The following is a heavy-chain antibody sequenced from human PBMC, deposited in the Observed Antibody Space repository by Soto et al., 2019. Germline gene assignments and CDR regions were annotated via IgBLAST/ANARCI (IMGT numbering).Heavy chain of an antibody. V-gene: IGHV3-66*04. D-gene: IGHD2-21*01. CDR3: ARQCGGGCSNAFDL. CDR2: LYPGPGT. CDR1: GLTVSSNF. Sequence: HLVESGGGLVQPGGSLRLSCAASGLTVSSNFMNWVRQSPGKGLEWLAVLYPGPGTYYSDSVKDRFTISRDNSKNTLFLQLDGLRAEDTAIYYCARQCGGGCSNAFDLWGQGTVVTVSP. J-gene: IGHJ3*01.